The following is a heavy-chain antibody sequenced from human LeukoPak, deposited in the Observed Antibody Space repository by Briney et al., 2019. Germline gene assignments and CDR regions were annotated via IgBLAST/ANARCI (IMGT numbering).Heavy chain of an antibody. D-gene: IGHD3-22*01. CDR1: GGSISSNSYY. CDR3: AGACGVDYDSELNDAFDI. CDR2: IYYSGST. V-gene: IGHV4-39*07. J-gene: IGHJ3*02. Sequence: SEMLSLTCAVSGGSISSNSYYWGWIRQPPGKGLEWIGSIYYSGSTYYNPSLKSRVTISVDTSKNQFSLKLSSVTAADTAVYYCAGACGVDYDSELNDAFDIWGQGTMVTVSS.